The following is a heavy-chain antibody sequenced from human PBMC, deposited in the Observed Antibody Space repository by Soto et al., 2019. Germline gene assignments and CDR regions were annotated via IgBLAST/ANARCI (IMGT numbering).Heavy chain of an antibody. CDR3: ARASTDYDFWSGPGEYYYYYMDV. CDR2: MNPNSGNT. J-gene: IGHJ6*03. V-gene: IGHV1-8*01. CDR1: GYTFTSYD. Sequence: ASVKVSCKASGYTFTSYDINCVRQATGQGLEWMGWMNPNSGNTGYAQKFQGRVTMTRNTSISTAYMELSSLRSEDTAVYYCARASTDYDFWSGPGEYYYYYMDVWGKGTTVTVSS. D-gene: IGHD3-3*01.